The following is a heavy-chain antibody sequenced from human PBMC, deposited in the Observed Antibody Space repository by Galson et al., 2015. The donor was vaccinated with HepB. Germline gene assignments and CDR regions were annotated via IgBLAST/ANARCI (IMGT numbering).Heavy chain of an antibody. D-gene: IGHD3-10*01. J-gene: IGHJ6*02. CDR2: IRYDGSNK. Sequence: SLRLSCAASGFTFSSYGMHWVRQAPGKGLEWVAFIRYDGSNKYYADSVKGRFTISRDNSKNTLYLQMNSLRAEDTAVYYCAKGDGSGSHMGPYYYYGMDVWGQGTTVTVSS. CDR3: AKGDGSGSHMGPYYYYGMDV. V-gene: IGHV3-30*02. CDR1: GFTFSSYG.